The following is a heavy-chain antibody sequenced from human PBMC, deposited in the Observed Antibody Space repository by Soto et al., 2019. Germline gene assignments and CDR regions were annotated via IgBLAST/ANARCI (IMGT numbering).Heavy chain of an antibody. CDR2: ISSSSYYI. J-gene: IGHJ4*02. V-gene: IGHV3-21*01. CDR1: GFTFSSWS. CDR3: ASDVCSSTSCYEN. Sequence: EVQLVESGGGLVKPGGSLRLSCAASGFTFSSWSMNWVRQAPGKGLEWVSSISSSSYYIDYADSVKGRFTISRDNAKNSLYLQMNSLRAEDTAVYYCASDVCSSTSCYENWGQGTLVTVSS. D-gene: IGHD2-2*01.